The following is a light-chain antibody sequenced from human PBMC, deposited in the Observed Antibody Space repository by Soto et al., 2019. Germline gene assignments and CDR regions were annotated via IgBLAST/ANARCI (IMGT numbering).Light chain of an antibody. J-gene: IGLJ2*01. CDR1: SSDVGNYNY. CDR3: CSYAGTYTLV. Sequence: QSVLTQPRSVSGSPGQSVTISCTGTSSDVGNYNYVSWYQQYPRKAPKLIISDVSKRPSRVPDRFSGSKSGNTASLTISVLQAEDEAVYYCCSYAGTYTLVFGGGTELAV. V-gene: IGLV2-11*01. CDR2: DVS.